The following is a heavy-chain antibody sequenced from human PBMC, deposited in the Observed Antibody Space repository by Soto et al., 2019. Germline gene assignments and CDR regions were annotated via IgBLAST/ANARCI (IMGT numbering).Heavy chain of an antibody. CDR1: GGSISSYY. CDR3: ARTVYYFDY. D-gene: IGHD4-4*01. Sequence: SETLSLTCTVSGGSISSYYWSWIRQPPGKGLEWIGYIYYSGSTNYNPSLKSRVTVSVDTSKNQFSLKLSSVTAADTAVYYCARTVYYFDYWGQGTLVTVSS. J-gene: IGHJ4*02. CDR2: IYYSGST. V-gene: IGHV4-59*01.